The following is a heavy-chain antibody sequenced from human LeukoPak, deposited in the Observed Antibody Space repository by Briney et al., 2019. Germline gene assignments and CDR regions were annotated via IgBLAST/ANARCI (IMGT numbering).Heavy chain of an antibody. J-gene: IGHJ4*02. CDR3: ARQGYDILTGYDH. CDR1: GGSISSYY. V-gene: IGHV4-59*01. CDR2: IYYSGST. Sequence: PSETLSLTCTVSGGSISSYYWSWIRQPPGKGLEWIGYIYYSGSTNYNPSLKSRVTISVDTSKNQFSLKLSSVTAADTAVYYCARQGYDILTGYDHWGQGTLVTVSS. D-gene: IGHD3-9*01.